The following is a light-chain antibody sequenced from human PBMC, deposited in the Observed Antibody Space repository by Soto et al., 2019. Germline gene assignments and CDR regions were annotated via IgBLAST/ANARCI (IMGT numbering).Light chain of an antibody. CDR2: DAS. V-gene: IGKV3-20*01. CDR3: QQFSSYPLT. CDR1: QTVRNTY. Sequence: EFVFTPSPGTLSLSPCERATLSCSASQTVRNTYLAWYQQKPGQAPRLLIYDASSRATGIPDRFSGGGSGTDFTLTISRLEPEDFAVYYCQQFSSYPLTFGGGTKVDIK. J-gene: IGKJ4*01.